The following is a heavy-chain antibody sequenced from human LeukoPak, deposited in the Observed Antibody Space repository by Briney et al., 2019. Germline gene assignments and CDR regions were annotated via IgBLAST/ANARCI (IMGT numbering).Heavy chain of an antibody. V-gene: IGHV3-33*01. Sequence: GGSLRLSCAASGLKFRNYGMHWVRQAPGKGLEWVAVIWYDGSNKYYADSVKGRFTISRDNSKNTLYLQMNSLRDEDTAVYYCASNYYDSTGTWGQGTLVTVSS. D-gene: IGHD3-22*01. CDR2: IWYDGSNK. CDR3: ASNYYDSTGT. CDR1: GLKFRNYG. J-gene: IGHJ4*02.